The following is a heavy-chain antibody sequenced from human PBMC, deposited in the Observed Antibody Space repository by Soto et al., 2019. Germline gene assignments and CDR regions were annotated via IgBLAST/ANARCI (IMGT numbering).Heavy chain of an antibody. Sequence: QVQLVQSGPEVRKPGASVKVSCKVFGYRLTELSMHWVRQAPGKGLEWMGGSDREDGEAVYAQKFQGRVTMTEDTSTDTTYVELSSLSSEDTAVYYRATDVISGYFETSGFEYWGQGTLVTVST. D-gene: IGHD3-22*01. CDR1: GYRLTELS. V-gene: IGHV1-24*01. CDR2: SDREDGEA. CDR3: ATDVISGYFETSGFEY. J-gene: IGHJ4*02.